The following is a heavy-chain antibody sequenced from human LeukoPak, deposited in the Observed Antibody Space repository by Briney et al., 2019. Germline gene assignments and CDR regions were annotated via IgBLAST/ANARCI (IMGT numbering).Heavy chain of an antibody. Sequence: ASVKVSCKASGYTFTSYGISWVRQAPGQGLEWIGWISAYNGNTNYAQKLQGRVTMTRDTSISTAYMELSRLRSDDTAAYYCARARVGAAGTAFDIWGQGTMVTVSS. CDR1: GYTFTSYG. D-gene: IGHD1-26*01. V-gene: IGHV1-18*01. CDR2: ISAYNGNT. J-gene: IGHJ3*02. CDR3: ARARVGAAGTAFDI.